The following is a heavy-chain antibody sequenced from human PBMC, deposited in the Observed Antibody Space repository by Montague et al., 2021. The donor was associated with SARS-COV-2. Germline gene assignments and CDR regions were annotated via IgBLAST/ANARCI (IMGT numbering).Heavy chain of an antibody. CDR3: ARLYGSSFDY. Sequence: SETLSLTCTVSGGSVSRISSHWGWMRQPPGKGLEYIGSYYYAGSTQYNPSLKSRVTIYVDTSKDQFSLKLNSVTAADTAVYFCARLYGSSFDYWGQGTLVTVSS. J-gene: IGHJ4*02. V-gene: IGHV4-39*01. D-gene: IGHD4-17*01. CDR2: YYYAGST. CDR1: GGSVSRISSH.